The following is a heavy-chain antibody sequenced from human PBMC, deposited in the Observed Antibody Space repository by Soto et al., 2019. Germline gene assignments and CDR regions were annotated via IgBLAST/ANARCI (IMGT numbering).Heavy chain of an antibody. CDR3: ARDYLYCSGGSCYRVARFDP. Sequence: VASVKVSCKASGYTFTSYGISWVRQAPGQGLEWMGWISAYNGNTNYAQKLQGRVTMTTDTSTSTAYMELRSLRSDDTAVYYCARDYLYCSGGSCYRVARFDPWGQGTLVTVSS. CDR2: ISAYNGNT. CDR1: GYTFTSYG. D-gene: IGHD2-15*01. J-gene: IGHJ5*02. V-gene: IGHV1-18*01.